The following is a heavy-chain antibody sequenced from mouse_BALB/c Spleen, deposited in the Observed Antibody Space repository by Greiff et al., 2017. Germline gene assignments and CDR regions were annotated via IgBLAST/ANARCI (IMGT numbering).Heavy chain of an antibody. V-gene: IGHV2-4-1*01. D-gene: IGHD2-4*01. CDR1: GFSLTSYG. J-gene: IGHJ1*01. CDR2: IWSGGST. CDR3: ARTNYDYDPRYFDV. Sequence: QVQLQQSGPGLVQPSQSLSITCTVSGFSLTSYGVHWVRQSPGKGLEWLGVIWSGGSTDYNAAFISRLSISKDNSKSQVFFKRNSLQADDTAIYYGARTNYDYDPRYFDVWGAGTTVTVPS.